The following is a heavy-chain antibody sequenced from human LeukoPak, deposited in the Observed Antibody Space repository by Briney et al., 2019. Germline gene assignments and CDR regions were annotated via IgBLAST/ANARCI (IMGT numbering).Heavy chain of an antibody. J-gene: IGHJ4*02. V-gene: IGHV4-38-2*01. Sequence: GSLRLSCAASGFTFRSYEMSWVRQPPGKGLEWIGSIYYSGSTYYNPSLKSRVTISVDTSKNQFSLKLSSVTAADTAVYYCARLPPNEATDYWGQGTLVTVSS. CDR2: IYYSGST. CDR3: ARLPPNEATDY. D-gene: IGHD5-18*01. CDR1: GFTFRSYE.